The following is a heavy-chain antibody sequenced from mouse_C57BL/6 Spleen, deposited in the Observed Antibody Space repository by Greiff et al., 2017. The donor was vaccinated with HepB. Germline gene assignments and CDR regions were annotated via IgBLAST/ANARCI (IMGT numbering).Heavy chain of an antibody. Sequence: EVQGVESGGGLVKPGGSLKLSCAASGFTFSDYGMHWVRQAPEKGLEWVAYISSGSSTIYYADTVKGRFTISRDTAKNTLFLQMTSLRSEDTAMYYCAREGYYGSSYPYYFDYWGQGTTLTVSS. V-gene: IGHV5-17*01. CDR3: AREGYYGSSYPYYFDY. CDR2: ISSGSSTI. CDR1: GFTFSDYG. D-gene: IGHD1-1*01. J-gene: IGHJ2*01.